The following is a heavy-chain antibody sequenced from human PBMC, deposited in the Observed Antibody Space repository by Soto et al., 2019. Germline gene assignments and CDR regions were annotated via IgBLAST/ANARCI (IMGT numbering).Heavy chain of an antibody. Sequence: GGSLRLSCAASGFTLRSYAMSWVRQAPGKGLEWVSAISSSGGSTYYADSVKGRFTISRDNSKNTLYLQMNSLRGEDTAVYYCARDIYGDYVVEHWGQGTLVTVSS. D-gene: IGHD4-17*01. CDR2: ISSSGGST. CDR3: ARDIYGDYVVEH. J-gene: IGHJ4*01. CDR1: GFTLRSYA. V-gene: IGHV3-23*01.